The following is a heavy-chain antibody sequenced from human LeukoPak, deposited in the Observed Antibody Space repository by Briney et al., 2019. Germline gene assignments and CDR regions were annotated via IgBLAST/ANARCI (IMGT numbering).Heavy chain of an antibody. Sequence: GESLKISCKGSGYSFTSYWISWVRQMPGKGLEWMGRIDPSDSYTNYSPSFEGHVTISADKSISTAYLQWSSLKASDTAMYYCARRIYTSDWYGFDYWGQGTLVTVSS. V-gene: IGHV5-10-1*01. D-gene: IGHD6-19*01. J-gene: IGHJ4*02. CDR1: GYSFTSYW. CDR2: IDPSDSYT. CDR3: ARRIYTSDWYGFDY.